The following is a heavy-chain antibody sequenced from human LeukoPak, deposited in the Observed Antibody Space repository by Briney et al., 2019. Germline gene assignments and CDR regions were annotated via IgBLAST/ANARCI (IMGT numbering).Heavy chain of an antibody. CDR1: GYTFSNFG. CDR2: ISGNNDNP. Sequence: ASVKVSCKASGYTFSNFGISWVRQAPGQGLEWMGWISGNNDNPNYGQKFQGGFTVTTDSSTSTAYMELRNLRSDDTAVYYCARDGTSTDDCWGQGTLVTVSS. CDR3: ARDGTSTDDC. V-gene: IGHV1-18*01. D-gene: IGHD2-2*01. J-gene: IGHJ4*02.